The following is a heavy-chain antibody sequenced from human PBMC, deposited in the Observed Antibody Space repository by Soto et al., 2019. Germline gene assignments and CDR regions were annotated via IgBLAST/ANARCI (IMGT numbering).Heavy chain of an antibody. Sequence: PSETLSLTCTVSGGSISSSSYYWGWIRQPPGKGLEWIGSIYYSGSTYYNPSLKSRVTISVDTSKNQFSLKLSSVTAADTAVYYCASGWETDYWGQGTLATVSS. D-gene: IGHD1-26*01. CDR1: GGSISSSSYY. J-gene: IGHJ4*02. CDR2: IYYSGST. V-gene: IGHV4-39*01. CDR3: ASGWETDY.